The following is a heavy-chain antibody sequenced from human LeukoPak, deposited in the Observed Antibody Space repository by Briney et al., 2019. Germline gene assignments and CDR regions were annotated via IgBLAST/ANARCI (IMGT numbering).Heavy chain of an antibody. Sequence: GGSLRLSCAASGFTFSDFALHWVRQAPGKGLEWVASIRNDGSNEHYADSMKGRFTISRDNSKNTLYLQMNSLRAEDTAVYYCAKDLPRDIVVVPALGGWGQGTLVTVSS. V-gene: IGHV3-30*02. CDR2: IRNDGSNE. CDR1: GFTFSDFA. D-gene: IGHD2-2*01. CDR3: AKDLPRDIVVVPALGG. J-gene: IGHJ4*02.